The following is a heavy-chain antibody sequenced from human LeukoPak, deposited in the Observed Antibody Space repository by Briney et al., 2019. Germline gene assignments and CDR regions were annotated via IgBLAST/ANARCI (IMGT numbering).Heavy chain of an antibody. D-gene: IGHD6-6*01. V-gene: IGHV3-48*01. J-gene: IGHJ4*02. CDR1: GFIFSRDS. CDR2: ISRDSDIR. CDR3: ARDLLPIAARSKDY. Sequence: GGSLRLSCAASGFIFSRDSMNWVRQAPGRGLEWISYISRDSDIRYYADSVRGRFHISRDNARNSLYLQMNSLRAEDTAVYYCARDLLPIAARSKDYWGQGTLVTVSS.